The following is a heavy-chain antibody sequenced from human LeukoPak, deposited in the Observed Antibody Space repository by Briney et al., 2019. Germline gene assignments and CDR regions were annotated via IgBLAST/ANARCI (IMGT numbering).Heavy chain of an antibody. Sequence: PGGSLRLSCAASGFKFDDYWMNWVRQAPGKGLEWVSYISSSGSTIYYADSVKGRFTISRDNAKNSLYLQMNSLRAEDTAVYYCVRFLATVTTPYFDYWGQGTLVTVSS. J-gene: IGHJ4*02. CDR1: GFKFDDYW. V-gene: IGHV3-48*04. D-gene: IGHD4-17*01. CDR2: ISSSGSTI. CDR3: VRFLATVTTPYFDY.